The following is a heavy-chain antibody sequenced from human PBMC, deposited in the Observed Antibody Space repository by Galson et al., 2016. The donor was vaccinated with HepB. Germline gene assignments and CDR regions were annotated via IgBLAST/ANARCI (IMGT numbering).Heavy chain of an antibody. V-gene: IGHV3-23*01. J-gene: IGHJ4*02. Sequence: SLRLSCAASGFNFGDYSMSWFRQAPGKGLEWVSSISGSAITTYYADSVKGRFTISRDSSTNTLYLHMNSLRAEDTAIYYCARTMGRGNYATDYWGQGTLVTVSS. CDR1: GFNFGDYS. CDR3: ARTMGRGNYATDY. CDR2: ISGSAITT. D-gene: IGHD4-11*01.